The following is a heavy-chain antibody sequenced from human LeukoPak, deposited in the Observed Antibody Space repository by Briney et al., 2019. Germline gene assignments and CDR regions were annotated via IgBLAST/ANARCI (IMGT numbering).Heavy chain of an antibody. CDR2: ISAYNGHT. CDR1: GYTFTSYG. D-gene: IGHD3-22*01. V-gene: IGHV1-18*01. J-gene: IGHJ4*02. Sequence: ASVKVSCKASGYTFTSYGINWVRQAPGQGLEWMGWISAYNGHTYYAQKVQGRVSMTTDTSTNTAYMELRSLRSDDTAVYYCAREQNYYDSSGYRIYYFDYWGQGTLVTVSS. CDR3: AREQNYYDSSGYRIYYFDY.